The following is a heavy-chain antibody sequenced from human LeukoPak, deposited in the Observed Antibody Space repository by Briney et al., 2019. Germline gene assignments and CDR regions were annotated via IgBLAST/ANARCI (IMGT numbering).Heavy chain of an antibody. J-gene: IGHJ4*02. CDR1: GFTFNNYG. CDR3: ARVVDYYDSSGYYQNDY. D-gene: IGHD3-22*01. Sequence: PGGSLRLSRAASGFTFNNYGMSWVRQAPGKGLEWVSGIINSGGSTYYAESVKGRFTISRDNAKNSLYLQMNSLRAEDTAVYYCARVVDYYDSSGYYQNDYWGQGTLVTVSS. V-gene: IGHV3-23*01. CDR2: IINSGGST.